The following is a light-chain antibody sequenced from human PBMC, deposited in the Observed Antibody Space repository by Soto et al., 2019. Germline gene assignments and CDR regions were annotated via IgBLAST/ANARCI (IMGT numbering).Light chain of an antibody. CDR3: SSYTSSRE. CDR1: SSDVGGYNY. Sequence: QSVLTQPASVSGSPGQSITISCTGTSSDVGGYNYVSWYQQHPGKAPKLMIYDVSNRPSGVSNRFSGSKSGNTASLTISGLQAEDEADYYCSSYTSSREFGGGTKLTVL. J-gene: IGLJ2*01. V-gene: IGLV2-14*01. CDR2: DVS.